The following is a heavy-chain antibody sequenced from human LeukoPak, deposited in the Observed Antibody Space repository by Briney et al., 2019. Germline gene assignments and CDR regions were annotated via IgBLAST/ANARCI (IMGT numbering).Heavy chain of an antibody. V-gene: IGHV1-18*01. Sequence: GASVKVSCKASGYTFTSYGLSWVRQAPGQGLEWMGWISPSNGKTDYAQNLQGRVTMTTDTSTSTAYMELRSLRSDDSAVHYCAIQIRSQLQLVRFDYWGQGTLVTVSS. CDR3: AIQIRSQLQLVRFDY. CDR1: GYTFTSYG. CDR2: ISPSNGKT. D-gene: IGHD6-13*01. J-gene: IGHJ4*02.